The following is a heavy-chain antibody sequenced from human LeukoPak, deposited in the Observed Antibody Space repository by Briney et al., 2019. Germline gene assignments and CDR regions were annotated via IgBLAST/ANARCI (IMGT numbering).Heavy chain of an antibody. CDR3: ARGKNCGGDCYVFDY. CDR2: ISNSGSTT. V-gene: IGHV3-48*04. CDR1: GFTFSSYS. Sequence: PGGSLRLSCAASGFTFSSYSMNWVRQAPGKGLEWISYISNSGSTTYYADSVKGRFTISRDNAKNSLYLQMNSLRAEDTATYYCARGKNCGGDCYVFDYWGQGTLVSVSS. D-gene: IGHD2-21*02. J-gene: IGHJ4*02.